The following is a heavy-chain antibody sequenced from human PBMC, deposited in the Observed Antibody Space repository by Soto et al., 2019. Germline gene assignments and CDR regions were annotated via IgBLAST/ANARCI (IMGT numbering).Heavy chain of an antibody. V-gene: IGHV3-66*01. D-gene: IGHD3-22*01. Sequence: PGGSLRLSCAASGFTVSSNYMSWVRQAPGKGLEWVSVIYSGGSTYYADSVKGRFTISRDNSKNTLYLQMNSLRAEDTAVYYCAREGAYYDSSGYYSVAPNWGQGTLVTVSS. J-gene: IGHJ4*02. CDR3: AREGAYYDSSGYYSVAPN. CDR1: GFTVSSNY. CDR2: IYSGGST.